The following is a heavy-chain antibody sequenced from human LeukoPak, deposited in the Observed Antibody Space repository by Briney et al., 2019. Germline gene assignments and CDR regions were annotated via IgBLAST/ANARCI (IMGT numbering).Heavy chain of an antibody. CDR3: AKGSYYDSSGSFYFDY. D-gene: IGHD3-22*01. CDR2: ISSDENTK. V-gene: IGHV3-30-3*01. CDR1: GFTFSCCA. Sequence: GRSLRLSCAASGFTFSCCAIHWVRQAPGRGLEWVAVISSDENTKFYADSVKGRFTVYRDNSKKTVWLQMNSLRAEDTAVYYCAKGSYYDSSGSFYFDYWGQGTLVTVSS. J-gene: IGHJ4*02.